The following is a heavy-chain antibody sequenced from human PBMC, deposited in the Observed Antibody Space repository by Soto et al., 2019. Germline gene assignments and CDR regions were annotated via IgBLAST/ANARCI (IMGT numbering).Heavy chain of an antibody. CDR2: ISYDGSNK. CDR1: GFTFSSYG. J-gene: IGHJ6*02. V-gene: IGHV3-30*18. D-gene: IGHD4-17*01. CDR3: AKDFYGDTYGMDV. Sequence: GGSLRLSCAASGFTFSSYGMHWVRQAPGKGLEWVAVISYDGSNKYYADSVKGRFTISRDNSKNTLYLQMNSLRAEDTAVYYCAKDFYGDTYGMDVWGQGTTVTVSS.